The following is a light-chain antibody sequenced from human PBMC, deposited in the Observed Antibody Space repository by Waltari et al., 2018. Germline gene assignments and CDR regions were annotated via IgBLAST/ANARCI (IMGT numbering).Light chain of an antibody. CDR3: QQYGSSPPLT. Sequence: EIVSTQSPGTLSLSPGERATLSCRAGQSVSSGYLAWYQQKHGQAPRLLIYGASSRATGIPDRFSGSGSGTDFTLTINRLEPEDSGVYYCQQYGSSPPLTFGGGTKVEI. V-gene: IGKV3-20*01. CDR1: QSVSSGY. J-gene: IGKJ4*01. CDR2: GAS.